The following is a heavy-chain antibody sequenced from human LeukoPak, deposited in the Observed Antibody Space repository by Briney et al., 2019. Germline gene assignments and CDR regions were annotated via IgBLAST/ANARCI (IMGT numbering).Heavy chain of an antibody. D-gene: IGHD7-27*01. Sequence: SETLSLTCAVSGGSISSSNWWSWVRQPPGKGLEWIGEIYHSGSTNYNPSLKSRVTISVDKSKNQFSLKLSSVTAADTAVYYCARNDDTVGLGMFDYWGQGTLVTVSS. CDR3: ARNDDTVGLGMFDY. V-gene: IGHV4-4*02. CDR2: IYHSGST. CDR1: GGSISSSNW. J-gene: IGHJ4*02.